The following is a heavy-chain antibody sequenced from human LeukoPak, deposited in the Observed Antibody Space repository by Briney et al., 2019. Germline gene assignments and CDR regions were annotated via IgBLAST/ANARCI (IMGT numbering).Heavy chain of an antibody. V-gene: IGHV3-30*02. CDR2: IQYDRSNQ. J-gene: IGHJ6*03. CDR3: ARGPYASGSYFSGGYYYYMDV. D-gene: IGHD3-10*01. CDR1: GFTFSSYG. Sequence: GGSLRLSCAASGFTFSSYGMHWVRQAPGKGLEWVAYIQYDRSNQQYAGSVKGRFSISRDNSKNTLSLQMNSLRAEDTAVYYCARGPYASGSYFSGGYYYYMDVWGKGTTVTISS.